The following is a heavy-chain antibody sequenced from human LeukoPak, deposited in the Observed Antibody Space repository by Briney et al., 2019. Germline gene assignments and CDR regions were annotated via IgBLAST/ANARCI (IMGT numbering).Heavy chain of an antibody. D-gene: IGHD1-26*01. Sequence: SVKVSCKASGGTFTSYAISWVRQAPGQGLEWMGRIIPIFGIANYAQKFQGRVTITTDKSPSTAYMELSSLRAEDTAVYYCARRGHSGSYLGFDPWGQGTPVTVSS. J-gene: IGHJ5*02. V-gene: IGHV1-69*04. CDR2: IIPIFGIA. CDR3: ARRGHSGSYLGFDP. CDR1: GGTFTSYA.